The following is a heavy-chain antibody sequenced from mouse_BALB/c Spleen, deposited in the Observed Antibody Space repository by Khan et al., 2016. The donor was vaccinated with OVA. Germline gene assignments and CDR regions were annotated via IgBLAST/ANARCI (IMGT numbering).Heavy chain of an antibody. CDR2: ISSSGST. V-gene: IGHV3-2*02. CDR1: GYSITSDYA. Sequence: EVQLQESGPGLVKPSQSLSITCTVTGYSITSDYAWNWIRQFPGNKLEWMGYISSSGSTNYNPALKSRISITRDTSKNQFFLQLNSVTTEDTATYYCARDGSRYNYAMDYWGQGTSVTVSS. CDR3: ARDGSRYNYAMDY. J-gene: IGHJ4*01. D-gene: IGHD2-3*01.